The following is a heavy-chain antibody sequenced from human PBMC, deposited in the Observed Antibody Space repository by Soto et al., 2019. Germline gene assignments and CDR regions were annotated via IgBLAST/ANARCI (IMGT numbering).Heavy chain of an antibody. J-gene: IGHJ4*02. D-gene: IGHD2-2*01. CDR2: ISGSSSYI. Sequence: GGSLRLSCAASGFIFSSYSFNWVRQAPGKGLEWVSSISGSSSYIYYADSVKGRFTISRDNAKNSLYLQMNSLRAEDTAVYYCARAPHPRPAAITYFDSWGQGTLVTVSS. CDR1: GFIFSSYS. V-gene: IGHV3-21*06. CDR3: ARAPHPRPAAITYFDS.